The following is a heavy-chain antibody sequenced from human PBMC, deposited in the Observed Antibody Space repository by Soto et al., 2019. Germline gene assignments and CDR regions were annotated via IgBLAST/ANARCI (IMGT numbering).Heavy chain of an antibody. CDR3: ARDPGWDYYGMDV. J-gene: IGHJ6*02. Sequence: PGGSLRLSCAASGFTFSSYWMSWGGQAPGKGLEWVANIKQDGSEKYYVDSVKGRFTISRDNAKNSLYLQMNSLRAEDTAVYYCARDPGWDYYGMDVWGQGTTVTVSS. V-gene: IGHV3-7*03. CDR1: GFTFSSYW. CDR2: IKQDGSEK. D-gene: IGHD6-19*01.